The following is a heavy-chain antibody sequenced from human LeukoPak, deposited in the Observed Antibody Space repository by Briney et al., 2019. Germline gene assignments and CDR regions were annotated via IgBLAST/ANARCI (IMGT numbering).Heavy chain of an antibody. Sequence: GGSLRPSCAASGFTFSNAWMNWVRQAPGKGLEWVGRFKTKTDDGATDYAAPVKGRFTISRDDSINTLYLQMNSLKTEDTAVYYCTSTQGDDFWSGFQGWGQGTLVTVSS. D-gene: IGHD3-3*01. J-gene: IGHJ4*02. V-gene: IGHV3-15*01. CDR3: TSTQGDDFWSGFQG. CDR1: GFTFSNAW. CDR2: FKTKTDDGAT.